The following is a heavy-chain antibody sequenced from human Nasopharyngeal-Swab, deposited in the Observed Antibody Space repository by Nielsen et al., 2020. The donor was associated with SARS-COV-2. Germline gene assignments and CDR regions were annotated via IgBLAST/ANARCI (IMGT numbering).Heavy chain of an antibody. Sequence: GGSLRLSCVASGFTFTGFAMHWVRQAPGKGLEWVAVMSYDGGNQSYGDSVKGRFTISRDNSKNALYLEMNSLRVADTAVYYCARGLYYYGSGSLTGGIWGQGTMVTVSS. V-gene: IGHV3-30-3*01. CDR1: GFTFTGFA. CDR3: ARGLYYYGSGSLTGGI. J-gene: IGHJ3*02. D-gene: IGHD3-10*01. CDR2: MSYDGGNQ.